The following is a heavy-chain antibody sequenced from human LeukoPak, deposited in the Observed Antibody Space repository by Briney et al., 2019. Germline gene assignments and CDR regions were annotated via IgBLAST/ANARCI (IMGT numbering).Heavy chain of an antibody. CDR3: ARMRSGWYIDY. V-gene: IGHV3-48*02. CDR2: TSTTSSSI. J-gene: IGHJ4*02. D-gene: IGHD6-19*01. CDR1: GFTFSSYS. Sequence: PGVSLRLSCAASGFTFSSYSMNWVRQAPGKGLEWVSFTSTTSSSIYYADSVKGRFTISRDNAKNSLYLQMSSLRDEDTAVYYCARMRSGWYIDYWGQGTLVTVSS.